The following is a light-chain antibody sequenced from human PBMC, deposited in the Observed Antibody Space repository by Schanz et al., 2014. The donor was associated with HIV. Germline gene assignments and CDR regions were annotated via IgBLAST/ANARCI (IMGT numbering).Light chain of an antibody. CDR1: QTVSSHF. Sequence: EIVLTQSPGTLSLSPGERATLSCRASQTVSSHFLAWYQQKPGQAPRLLIFGASNRATGFPDRFSGSASGTDFTLTISRVEPEDYAVYYCQQYGSSPWTFGQGTKVEIK. CDR3: QQYGSSPWT. J-gene: IGKJ1*01. V-gene: IGKV3-20*01. CDR2: GAS.